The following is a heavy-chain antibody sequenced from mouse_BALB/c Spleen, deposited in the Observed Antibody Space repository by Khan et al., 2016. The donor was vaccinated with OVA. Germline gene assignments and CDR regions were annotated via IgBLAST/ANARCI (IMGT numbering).Heavy chain of an antibody. D-gene: IGHD2-4*01. CDR1: GFSLTTYG. J-gene: IGHJ3*01. CDR2: IWSGGST. CDR3: ARNYDYDEGLAY. V-gene: IGHV2-2*02. Sequence: VQLKESGPGLVQPSQSLSITCTVSGFSLTTYGVHWVRQSPGKGLEWLGVIWSGGSTDYNAAFISRLSISKDNSKSQVFFKMNSLQANDTAIYYCARNYDYDEGLAYWGQGTLVTVSA.